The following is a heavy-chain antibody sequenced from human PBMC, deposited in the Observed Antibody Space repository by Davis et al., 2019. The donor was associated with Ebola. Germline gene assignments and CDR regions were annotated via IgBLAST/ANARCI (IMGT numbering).Heavy chain of an antibody. CDR2: INHSGST. Sequence: MPGGPLRLSCAVYGGSFSGYYWSWIRQPPGKGLEWIGEINHSGSTNYNPSLKSRVTISVDTSKNQFSLKLSSVTAADTAVYYCARTRIAVAAPYYYYYGMDVWGQGTTVTVSS. J-gene: IGHJ6*02. D-gene: IGHD6-19*01. CDR1: GGSFSGYY. V-gene: IGHV4-34*01. CDR3: ARTRIAVAAPYYYYYGMDV.